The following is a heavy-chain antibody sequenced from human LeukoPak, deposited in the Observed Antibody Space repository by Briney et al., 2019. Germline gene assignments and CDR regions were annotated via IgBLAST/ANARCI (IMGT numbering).Heavy chain of an antibody. V-gene: IGHV3-49*02. Sequence: SWIRQPAGKGLEWVGFIRSKAYGGTTEYAASVKGRFTISRDDSRSTAYLQMNSLKTEDTAVYYCTRVPNYGSGSYYQNDYWGQGTLVTVSS. J-gene: IGHJ4*02. D-gene: IGHD3-10*01. CDR2: IRSKAYGGTT. CDR3: TRVPNYGSGSYYQNDY.